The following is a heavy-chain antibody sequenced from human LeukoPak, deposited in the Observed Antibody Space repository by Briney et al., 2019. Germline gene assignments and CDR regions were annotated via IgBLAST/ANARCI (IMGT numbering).Heavy chain of an antibody. CDR2: IKQDVNEK. CDR1: GLTLLSYW. D-gene: IGHD2-15*01. Sequence: GGSLSLYCAATGLTLLSYWLSWVREAPGKGLEGVANIKQDVNEKYYVHSVKRRFTSCRDNDKNPPSLEMNSLLADHQAVFYCARDGCSGGSCYGIDYWGQGTLVTVSS. V-gene: IGHV3-7*05. CDR3: ARDGCSGGSCYGIDY. J-gene: IGHJ4*02.